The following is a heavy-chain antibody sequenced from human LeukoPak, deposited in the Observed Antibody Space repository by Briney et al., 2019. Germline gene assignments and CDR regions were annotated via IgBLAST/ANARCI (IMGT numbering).Heavy chain of an antibody. Sequence: PGGSLRLSCAASGFTFSNYAMSWVRQAPGKGLEWVSAISGSGGSTYYTDSVKGRFTISRDNPKNTLYLQMNGLRAEDTAVYYCAKSAVAGSSYRWFDPWGQGTLVTVSS. CDR3: AKSAVAGSSYRWFDP. V-gene: IGHV3-23*01. D-gene: IGHD6-19*01. CDR1: GFTFSNYA. CDR2: ISGSGGST. J-gene: IGHJ5*02.